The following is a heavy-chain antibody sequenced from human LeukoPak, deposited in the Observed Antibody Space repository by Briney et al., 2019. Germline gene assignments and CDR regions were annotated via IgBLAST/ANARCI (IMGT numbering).Heavy chain of an antibody. Sequence: GASVKVSCKVSGDTFSNYAVTWVRQAPGQGLEWMGGIIPILATTNYAQKFQGKVTITADDSTSTAFMEVNSLRSEDTAVYYCAREDFLEWPSGVYDVWGHGTMVTVSS. CDR2: IIPILATT. CDR1: GDTFSNYA. CDR3: AREDFLEWPSGVYDV. D-gene: IGHD3-3*01. V-gene: IGHV1-69*13. J-gene: IGHJ3*01.